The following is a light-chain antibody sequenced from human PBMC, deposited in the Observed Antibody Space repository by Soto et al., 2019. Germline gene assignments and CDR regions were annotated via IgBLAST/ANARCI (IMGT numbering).Light chain of an antibody. CDR3: SSSTSSSTEV. Sequence: QSALTQPASVSGSPGQSIAISCTGTSSDVGAYNYVSWYQHHPGKAPKLMIYDVSTRPSGVSDRFSGSKSGNTASLTISGLQAEDEADYYCSSSTSSSTEVFGTGTKLTVL. V-gene: IGLV2-14*03. J-gene: IGLJ1*01. CDR1: SSDVGAYNY. CDR2: DVS.